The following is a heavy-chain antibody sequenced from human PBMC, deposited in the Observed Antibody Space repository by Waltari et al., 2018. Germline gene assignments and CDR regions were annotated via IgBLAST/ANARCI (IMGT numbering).Heavy chain of an antibody. CDR2: IEPGDADT. D-gene: IGHD7-27*01. Sequence: EVQLVQSGAEVKKPGESLKISCKGSGYSFTSYWIGWVRQMPGKGLEWMGIIEPGDADTRYSPSVQGQVNISADKSISTAYLQWSSLKASDTAMYYCARLLGTGSDYYYYMDVWGKGTTVTVSS. V-gene: IGHV5-51*01. CDR3: ARLLGTGSDYYYYMDV. J-gene: IGHJ6*03. CDR1: GYSFTSYW.